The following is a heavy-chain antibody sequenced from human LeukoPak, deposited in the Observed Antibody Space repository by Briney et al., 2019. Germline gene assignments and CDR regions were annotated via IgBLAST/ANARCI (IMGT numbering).Heavy chain of an antibody. D-gene: IGHD3-9*01. V-gene: IGHV1-69*13. CDR1: GGTFSSYA. CDR2: IIPIFGTG. J-gene: IGHJ4*02. Sequence: VKVSCKASGGTFSSYAISWVRQAPGQGLEWMGGIIPIFGTGNYAQKFQGRVTITADESTSTVYMELSSLRSEDTAVYYCTRPKGDYDILTGTFDYWGQGTLVTVSS. CDR3: TRPKGDYDILTGTFDY.